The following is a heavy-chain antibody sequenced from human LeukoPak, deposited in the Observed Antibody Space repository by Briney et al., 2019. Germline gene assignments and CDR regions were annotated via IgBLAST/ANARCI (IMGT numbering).Heavy chain of an antibody. D-gene: IGHD2-15*01. Sequence: SETLSLTCTVSGYSISIGYYWGWIRQPPGKGLEWIGSIYHSGRTYYNPSLKTRVTISLDTSKNQFSLKLSSVTAADTAVYYCARGAGVVAAGLYYFDYWGQGTLVTVSS. J-gene: IGHJ4*02. V-gene: IGHV4-38-2*02. CDR1: GYSISIGYY. CDR3: ARGAGVVAAGLYYFDY. CDR2: IYHSGRT.